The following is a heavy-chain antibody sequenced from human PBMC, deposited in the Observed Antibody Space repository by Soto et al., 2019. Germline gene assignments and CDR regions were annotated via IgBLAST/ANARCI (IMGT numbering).Heavy chain of an antibody. D-gene: IGHD6-19*01. J-gene: IGHJ3*02. V-gene: IGHV4-59*01. CDR2: ISYSGST. CDR3: ARARGSSGWTVPDAFDI. Sequence: SETLSLTCTVSSDSISSYYWSWIRQPPGKRLEWIGYISYSGSTDYNPSLKSRVTISGDTSKNQFSLKVSSVTAADTAVFYCARARGSSGWTVPDAFDIWGQGTMVTVS. CDR1: SDSISSYY.